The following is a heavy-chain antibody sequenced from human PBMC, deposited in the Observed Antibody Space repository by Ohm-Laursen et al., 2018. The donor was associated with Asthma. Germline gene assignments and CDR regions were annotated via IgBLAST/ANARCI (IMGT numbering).Heavy chain of an antibody. Sequence: SLRLSCAAPGFTFSSYGMHWVRQAPGKGLEWVAVISYDGSNKYYADSVKGRFTISRDNSKNTLYLQMNSLRAEDTAVYYCAKDQELRGIAADLFDYWGQGTLVTVSS. CDR2: ISYDGSNK. J-gene: IGHJ4*02. CDR3: AKDQELRGIAADLFDY. V-gene: IGHV3-30*18. D-gene: IGHD6-13*01. CDR1: GFTFSSYG.